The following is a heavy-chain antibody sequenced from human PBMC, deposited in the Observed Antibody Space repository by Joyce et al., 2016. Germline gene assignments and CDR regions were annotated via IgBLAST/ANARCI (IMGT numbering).Heavy chain of an antibody. V-gene: IGHV4-34*02. CDR1: GGSFSGYY. D-gene: IGHD5-18*01. Sequence: QVQLQQWGGGLLKPSETLSLTCAVYGGSFSGYYWSWIRQPPGKGLEWIGEVNHSGSTSHDESLKSRVTISVETSKNQLSLNLTSVTAADTAVDFCARGLVVTGTRVRGYNYGYSSWGQGTLVTVSS. CDR3: ARGLVVTGTRVRGYNYGYSS. CDR2: VNHSGST. J-gene: IGHJ5*02.